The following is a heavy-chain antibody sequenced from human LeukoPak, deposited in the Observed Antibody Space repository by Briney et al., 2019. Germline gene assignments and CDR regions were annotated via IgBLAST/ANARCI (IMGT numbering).Heavy chain of an antibody. Sequence: PGGSLRLSGAASGFTFSSYSMNWVRQAPGKGLEWVSSISSSSSYIYYADSVKGRFTISRDNAKNSLYLQMNSLRAEDTAVYYCARDPHMVRGVITWGQGTLVTVSS. D-gene: IGHD3-10*01. CDR3: ARDPHMVRGVIT. CDR1: GFTFSSYS. J-gene: IGHJ4*02. CDR2: ISSSSSYI. V-gene: IGHV3-21*01.